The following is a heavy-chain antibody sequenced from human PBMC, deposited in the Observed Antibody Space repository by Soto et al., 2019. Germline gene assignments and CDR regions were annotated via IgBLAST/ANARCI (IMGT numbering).Heavy chain of an antibody. CDR3: ARHYYGSGSLDYYYYGMDV. D-gene: IGHD3-10*01. CDR2: IIPIFGTA. J-gene: IGHJ6*02. Sequence: GASVKVSCKASGGTFSSYAISWVRQAPGQGLEWMGGIIPIFGTANYAQKFQGRVTITADESTSTAYMELSSLRSEDTAVYYCARHYYGSGSLDYYYYGMDVWGQGTTVTVSS. V-gene: IGHV1-69*13. CDR1: GGTFSSYA.